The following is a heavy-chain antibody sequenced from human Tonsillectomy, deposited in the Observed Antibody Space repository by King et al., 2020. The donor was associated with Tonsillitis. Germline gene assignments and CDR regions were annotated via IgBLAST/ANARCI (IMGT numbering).Heavy chain of an antibody. D-gene: IGHD3-22*01. V-gene: IGHV3-23*01. Sequence: VQLLESGGGLVQPGGSLRLSCVASGFTFSNYAMSWVRQAPGKGLEWVSAISGSGDSTYNADAVKGRFTITRENSKNMLYLQMNSLRAEDKAPYYCTKGSYGSSGYYYFDYWGQGTLVTVSS. CDR1: GFTFSNYA. CDR3: TKGSYGSSGYYYFDY. J-gene: IGHJ4*02. CDR2: ISGSGDST.